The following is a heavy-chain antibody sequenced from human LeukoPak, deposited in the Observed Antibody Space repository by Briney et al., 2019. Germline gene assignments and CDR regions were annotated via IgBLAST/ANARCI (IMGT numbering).Heavy chain of an antibody. J-gene: IGHJ4*02. V-gene: IGHV3-30*02. Sequence: GGSLRLSCAASGFTFSSYGMHWIRQAPGKGLEWVAFIRYDGSNKYYADSVKGRFTISRDNAKNSLYLQMNSLRAEDTAVYYCARDSVDLEWLPDYWGQGTLVTVSS. CDR3: ARDSVDLEWLPDY. D-gene: IGHD3-3*01. CDR2: IRYDGSNK. CDR1: GFTFSSYG.